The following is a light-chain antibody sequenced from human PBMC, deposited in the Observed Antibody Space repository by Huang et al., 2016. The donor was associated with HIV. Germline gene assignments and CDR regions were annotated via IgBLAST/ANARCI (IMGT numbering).Light chain of an antibody. CDR3: QQYDDLYT. CDR2: LAS. V-gene: IGKV1-33*01. CDR1: QDIRNY. Sequence: DIQMTQSPSSLSASVGDTVTITCHASQDIRNYVHWYQQKPGKAPKVLIYLASTLETGVPSRFIGNGSGTDFTFTITSLQPEDIATYFCQQYDDLYTFGQGTKLEIK. J-gene: IGKJ2*01.